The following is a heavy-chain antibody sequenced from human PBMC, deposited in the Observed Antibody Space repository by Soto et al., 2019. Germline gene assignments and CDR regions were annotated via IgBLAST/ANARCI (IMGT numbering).Heavy chain of an antibody. J-gene: IGHJ4*02. CDR3: AKDSGSSGLFDY. Sequence: GGSLRLSCAVSGFTFSNYAMSWVRQAPGKGLEWVSVISGSGGSTFYADSVKGRFTISRDNSKKTLHLQMNSLRAEDTAVYYCAKDSGSSGLFDYWGQGTLVTVSS. CDR1: GFTFSNYA. CDR2: ISGSGGST. V-gene: IGHV3-23*01. D-gene: IGHD5-12*01.